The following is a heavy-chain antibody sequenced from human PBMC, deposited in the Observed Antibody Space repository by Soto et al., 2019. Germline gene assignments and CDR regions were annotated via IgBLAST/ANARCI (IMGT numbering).Heavy chain of an antibody. CDR1: GGTFSSYA. Sequence: ASVKVSCKASGGTFSSYAISWVRQAPGRGLEWMGGIIPIFGTANYAQKFQGRVTITADESTSTAYMELSSLRSEDTAVYYCARGGLLYSSSSPWFDPWGQGTLVTVSS. V-gene: IGHV1-69*13. CDR3: ARGGLLYSSSSPWFDP. J-gene: IGHJ5*02. D-gene: IGHD6-6*01. CDR2: IIPIFGTA.